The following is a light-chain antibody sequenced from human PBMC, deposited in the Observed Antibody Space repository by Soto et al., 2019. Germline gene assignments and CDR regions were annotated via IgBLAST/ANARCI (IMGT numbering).Light chain of an antibody. V-gene: IGKV1-27*01. CDR2: GTS. Sequence: DIRMTQSPSSLSASVGDRVTITCRARKGISSYLAWYQQKPWKVPKLLLYGTSTLQSGVPSRFSGSGSGTYFTLTISSRQPEDAATYYCQKYDKAPWTVGQGTKVEIK. CDR1: KGISSY. J-gene: IGKJ1*01. CDR3: QKYDKAPWT.